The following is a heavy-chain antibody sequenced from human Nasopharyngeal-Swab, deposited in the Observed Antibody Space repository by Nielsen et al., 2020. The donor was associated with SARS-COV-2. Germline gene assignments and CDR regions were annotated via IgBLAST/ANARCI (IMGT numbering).Heavy chain of an antibody. Sequence: GESLKISCVVSGFTFGSYAMSWVRQAPGKGLEWVSSITSSGEKTDYADSVKGRFTISRDNSKNTLYLQMSSLGAEDTAVYYCAKDRRVEPTRWYFDYWGQGTLVTVSS. D-gene: IGHD1-1*01. J-gene: IGHJ4*02. CDR3: AKDRRVEPTRWYFDY. CDR2: ITSSGEKT. CDR1: GFTFGSYA. V-gene: IGHV3-23*01.